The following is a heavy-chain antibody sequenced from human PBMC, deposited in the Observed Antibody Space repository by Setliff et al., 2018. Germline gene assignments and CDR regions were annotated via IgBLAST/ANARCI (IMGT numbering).Heavy chain of an antibody. CDR3: ARDKDHIRGFDY. V-gene: IGHV3-7*03. CDR1: GFSFSNYY. Sequence: PGGSLRLSCVASGFSFSNYYMSWVRQAPGKGLEWVANIKEDGSEEYYVDSVKGRFTISRDSARNSLYLHMNSLRDEDTAVYFCARDKDHIRGFDYWGRGALVTVSS. CDR2: IKEDGSEE. D-gene: IGHD3-10*01. J-gene: IGHJ4*02.